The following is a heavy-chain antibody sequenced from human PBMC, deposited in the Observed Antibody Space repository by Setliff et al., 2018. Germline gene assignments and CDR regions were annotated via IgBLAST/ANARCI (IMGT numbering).Heavy chain of an antibody. D-gene: IGHD2-15*01. J-gene: IGHJ4*02. V-gene: IGHV3-33*08. CDR1: GFTFSSYR. CDR3: ARTYSGSGCYAGLES. CDR2: IWDDGGNK. Sequence: PGGSLRLSCAASGFTFSSYRMHWVRQAPGKGLEWVAVIWDDGGNKYHADSVKGRFTISRDNSKNTLYLQMNSLRPEDTAVYYCARTYSGSGCYAGLESWGQGTQVTSPQ.